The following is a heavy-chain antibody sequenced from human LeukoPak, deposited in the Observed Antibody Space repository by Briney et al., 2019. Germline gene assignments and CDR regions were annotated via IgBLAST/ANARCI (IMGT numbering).Heavy chain of an antibody. D-gene: IGHD6-13*01. J-gene: IGHJ4*02. CDR3: AHTGGIAAAGTLN. V-gene: IGHV4-39*01. Sequence: SETLSLTYTVSGGSISSSSYYWGWIRQPPGKGLEWIGSIYYSGSTYYNPSLKSRVTISVDTSKNQFSLKLSSVTAADTAVYYCAHTGGIAAAGTLNWGQGTLVTVSS. CDR2: IYYSGST. CDR1: GGSISSSSYY.